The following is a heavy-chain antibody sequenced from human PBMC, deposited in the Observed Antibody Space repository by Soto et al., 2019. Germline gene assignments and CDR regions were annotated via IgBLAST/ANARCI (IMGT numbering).Heavy chain of an antibody. CDR1: GYTVTGYY. D-gene: IGHD6-19*01. CDR2: INPSSGGT. CDR3: ARGSGYSSGWDY. Sequence: QVQLVQSGAEVKKPGASVKVSCKASGYTVTGYYMHWVREAPGQGLEWMGWINPSSGGTNYAQKFQGWVTMTRDTSISTAYMELSRLRSDDTAVYYCARGSGYSSGWDYWGQGTLVTVSS. J-gene: IGHJ4*02. V-gene: IGHV1-2*04.